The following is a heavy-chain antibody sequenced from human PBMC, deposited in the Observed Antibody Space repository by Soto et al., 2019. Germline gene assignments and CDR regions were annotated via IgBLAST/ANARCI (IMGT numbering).Heavy chain of an antibody. CDR3: AAGGGLPRYY. Sequence: QLQLQESGSGLVKPSQTLSLTCAVSGGSISSGGYSWSWIRQPPGKGLEWIGYIYHSGSTYYNPSLKSRVTRSVDRSKNQFSRKVSSVTAADTAVYSCAAGGGLPRYYWGQGTLVTVSS. V-gene: IGHV4-30-2*01. D-gene: IGHD5-12*01. CDR2: IYHSGST. J-gene: IGHJ4*02. CDR1: GGSISSGGYS.